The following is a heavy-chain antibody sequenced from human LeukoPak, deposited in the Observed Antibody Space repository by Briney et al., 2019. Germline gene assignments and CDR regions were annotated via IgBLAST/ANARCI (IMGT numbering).Heavy chain of an antibody. CDR2: IYISGST. V-gene: IGHV4-61*02. CDR1: GGSISSGSYY. D-gene: IGHD6-13*01. J-gene: IGHJ4*02. CDR3: ASSSWLRDANFDN. Sequence: SETLSLTCTVSGGSISSGSYYWSWIRQPAGKGLEWIGRIYISGSTNYNPSLKSRVTISVDTSKNQFSLKLRSVTAIDTAVYYCASSSWLRDANFDNWGQGTLVTVSS.